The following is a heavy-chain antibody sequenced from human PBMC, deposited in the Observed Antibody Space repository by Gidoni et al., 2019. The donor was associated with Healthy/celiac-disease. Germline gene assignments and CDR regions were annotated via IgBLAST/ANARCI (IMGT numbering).Heavy chain of an antibody. CDR2: ISGSGGST. CDR3: AKERGQWLVGGQYYFDY. J-gene: IGHJ4*02. D-gene: IGHD6-19*01. V-gene: IGHV3-23*04. Sequence: EVQLVESGGGLVQPGGSLRLSCAASGFTFSSYAMGWVRPAPGKGLEWVSAISGSGGSTYYADSVKGRFTISRDNSKNTLYLQMNSLRAEDTAVYYCAKERGQWLVGGQYYFDYWGQGTLVTVSS. CDR1: GFTFSSYA.